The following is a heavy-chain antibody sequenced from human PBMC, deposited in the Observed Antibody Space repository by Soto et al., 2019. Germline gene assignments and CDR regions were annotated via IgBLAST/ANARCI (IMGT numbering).Heavy chain of an antibody. Sequence: GASVKVSCKASGYTFTGYYMHWVRQAPGQGLEWMGWINPNSGGTNYAQKFQGRVTMTRDTSISTAYMELSRLRSDDTAVYYCARWGEAYCSSTSCPGYYYGMDVWGQGTTVTVSS. CDR3: ARWGEAYCSSTSCPGYYYGMDV. D-gene: IGHD2-2*01. CDR1: GYTFTGYY. CDR2: INPNSGGT. J-gene: IGHJ6*02. V-gene: IGHV1-2*02.